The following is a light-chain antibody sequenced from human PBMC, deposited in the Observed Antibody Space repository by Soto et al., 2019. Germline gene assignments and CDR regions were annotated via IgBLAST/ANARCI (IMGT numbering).Light chain of an antibody. CDR1: QSVSSN. CDR3: QHYNTYPWT. V-gene: IGKV3-15*01. Sequence: EIVMTQSPATLSVSPGERATLSCRASQSVSSNLAWYQQKPGQAPRVLIYGASTRATGIPARFSGSGSGTEFTLTISSLQPGDFATYYCQHYNTYPWTFGQGTKVDIK. J-gene: IGKJ1*01. CDR2: GAS.